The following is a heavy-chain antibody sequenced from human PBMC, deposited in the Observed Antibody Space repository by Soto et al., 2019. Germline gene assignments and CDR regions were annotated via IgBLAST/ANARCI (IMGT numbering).Heavy chain of an antibody. CDR1: GYSFTSYW. J-gene: IGHJ6*04. Sequence: GESLKISCKGSGYSFTSYWIGWVRHMPGKGLEWIGIIYPGDSDTRYSPSFQGQVTISADKSISTAYLQWSSLKASDTAMYYCAAKLELGYDDYGMDVWGEGTKVTVSS. CDR2: IYPGDSDT. V-gene: IGHV5-51*01. CDR3: AAKLELGYDDYGMDV. D-gene: IGHD1-7*01.